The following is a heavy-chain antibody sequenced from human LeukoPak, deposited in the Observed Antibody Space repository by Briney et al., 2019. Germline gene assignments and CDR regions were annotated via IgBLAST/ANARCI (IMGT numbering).Heavy chain of an antibody. CDR1: GFTFSSYW. D-gene: IGHD6-19*01. J-gene: IGHJ4*02. Sequence: GGSLRLSCVASGFTFSSYWMTWVRQAPGKGLEWLANIKEDGSIQYYLDSVRSRFTISSDNAKTSVYLQLNSLRADDTAVYYCARDVWTGVAVSDYWGQGTLVTVSS. CDR2: IKEDGSIQ. CDR3: ARDVWTGVAVSDY. V-gene: IGHV3-7*01.